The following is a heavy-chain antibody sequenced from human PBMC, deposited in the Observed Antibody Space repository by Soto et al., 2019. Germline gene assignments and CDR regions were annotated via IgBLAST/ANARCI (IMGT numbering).Heavy chain of an antibody. CDR1: GFTFSSYA. CDR2: ISGSGGST. CDR3: AKGADITIFGVAPYFDY. V-gene: IGHV3-23*01. D-gene: IGHD3-3*01. Sequence: PGGSLRLSCAASGFTFSSYAMSWVRQAPGKGLEWVSAISGSGGSTYYADSAKGRFTISRDNSKNTLYLQMNSLRAEDTAVYYCAKGADITIFGVAPYFDYWGQGTLVTISS. J-gene: IGHJ4*02.